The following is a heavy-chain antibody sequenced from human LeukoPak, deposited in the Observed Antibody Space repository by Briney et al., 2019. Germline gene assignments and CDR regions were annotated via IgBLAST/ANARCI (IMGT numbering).Heavy chain of an antibody. CDR2: IKNKKNNYAT. CDR1: GFTFSGSA. J-gene: IGHJ6*03. CDR3: TRHKIISSSGGIFYYYMDV. V-gene: IGHV3-73*01. Sequence: GGSLNLPCGASGFTFSGSAMHWVRQASGKGLEWVGRIKNKKNNYATAYAASVKGRFTISRDDSNNTAYLHMNSLKTEDTAVYYCTRHKIISSSGGIFYYYMDVWGKGTTVTVSS. D-gene: IGHD6-6*01.